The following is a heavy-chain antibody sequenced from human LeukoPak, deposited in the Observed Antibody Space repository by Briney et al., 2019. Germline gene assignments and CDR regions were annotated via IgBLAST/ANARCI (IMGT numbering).Heavy chain of an antibody. Sequence: PGGSLRLSCAAAGFTFSTYVMSWVRQAPGKGPEWVANIKQDGSERYYVDSVKGRFTISRDNAKNSLYLQMNSLRAEDTAVYYCARDGGHSTDFDYWGQGTLVTVSS. V-gene: IGHV3-7*01. D-gene: IGHD2/OR15-2a*01. J-gene: IGHJ4*02. CDR3: ARDGGHSTDFDY. CDR1: GFTFSTYV. CDR2: IKQDGSER.